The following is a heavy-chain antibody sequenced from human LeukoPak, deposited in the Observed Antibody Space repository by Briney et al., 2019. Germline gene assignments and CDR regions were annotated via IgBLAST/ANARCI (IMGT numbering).Heavy chain of an antibody. CDR2: ISGGGGNT. D-gene: IGHD4-23*01. Sequence: PSETLSLTCSVSGGSINNYYWIWLRQPPGKGPEWVSAISGGGGNTYYAASVKGRFTISRDDSKNTMFLQMNSLRAEDTAVYYCAKSPYVGDHGGPSAWGQGTLVIVSS. CDR3: AKSPYVGDHGGPSA. CDR1: GGSINNYY. V-gene: IGHV3-23*01. J-gene: IGHJ5*02.